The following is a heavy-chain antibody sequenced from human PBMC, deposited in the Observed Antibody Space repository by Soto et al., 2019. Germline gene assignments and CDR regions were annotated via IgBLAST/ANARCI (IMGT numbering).Heavy chain of an antibody. CDR2: VYPRDSDT. CDR3: ARPPLPGYSIHFNS. Sequence: RGESLKISCKASGYIFIDYWIGWVRQMPGKGLEWMGIVYPRDSDTRYSPSFQGQVTISADRSTGTAFLRWRSLKASDTALYYCARPPLPGYSIHFNSWGQGTLVTVSS. V-gene: IGHV5-51*01. J-gene: IGHJ4*02. CDR1: GYIFIDYW. D-gene: IGHD2-15*01.